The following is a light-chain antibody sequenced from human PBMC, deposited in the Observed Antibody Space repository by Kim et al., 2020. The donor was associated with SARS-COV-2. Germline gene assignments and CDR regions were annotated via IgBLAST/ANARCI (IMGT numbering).Light chain of an antibody. J-gene: IGKJ1*01. V-gene: IGKV3-15*01. CDR2: GAS. CDR3: QQYNNWPPWT. CDR1: QSVSSN. Sequence: SPGERVTLSCRARQSVSSNLAWYQQKPGQARGLLIYGASTRATGIPARFSGSGSGTGFTLTITSLQSEDFAVYYCQQYNNWPPWTFGQGTKVDIK.